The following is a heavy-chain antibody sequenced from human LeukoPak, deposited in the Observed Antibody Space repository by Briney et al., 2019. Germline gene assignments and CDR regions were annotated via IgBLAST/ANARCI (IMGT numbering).Heavy chain of an antibody. CDR3: ARGQYSSGPEDY. J-gene: IGHJ4*02. CDR1: GFIFSTYS. CDR2: ISSSSDTI. D-gene: IGHD6-19*01. V-gene: IGHV3-48*01. Sequence: PGGSLRLSCAASGFIFSTYSMNWVRQAPGKGLEWVSYISSSSDTIYYADSVKGRFTISRDNAKNSLYLQMNSLRAEDTAVYYCARGQYSSGPEDYWGQGALVTVPS.